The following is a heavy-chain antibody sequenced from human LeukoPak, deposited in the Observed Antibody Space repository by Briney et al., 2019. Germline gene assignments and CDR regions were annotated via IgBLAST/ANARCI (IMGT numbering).Heavy chain of an antibody. V-gene: IGHV1-8*03. CDR1: GYTFTSYG. Sequence: RASVKVSCKASGYTFTSYGINWVRQATGQGLVWMGWMNPNSANTGYAQKFQGRVTITRNTSISTAYMELSSLRSEDTAVYYCARGRGSGYYYYFDYWGQGALVTVSS. CDR3: ARGRGSGYYYYFDY. CDR2: MNPNSANT. J-gene: IGHJ4*02. D-gene: IGHD3-22*01.